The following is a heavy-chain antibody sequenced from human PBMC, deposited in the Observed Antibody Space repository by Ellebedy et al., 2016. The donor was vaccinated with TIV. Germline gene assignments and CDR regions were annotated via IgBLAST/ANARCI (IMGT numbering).Heavy chain of an antibody. Sequence: GESLKISCAASGFPFSTYSMNWVRQAPGKGLEWVSYISSSSATIHYADSVKGRFAISRDNAKDSLYLQMNSLTAEDTAVYYCARGTHYYWFGMDVWGQGTTVTVSS. V-gene: IGHV3-48*04. CDR2: ISSSSATI. CDR1: GFPFSTYS. J-gene: IGHJ6*02. CDR3: ARGTHYYWFGMDV.